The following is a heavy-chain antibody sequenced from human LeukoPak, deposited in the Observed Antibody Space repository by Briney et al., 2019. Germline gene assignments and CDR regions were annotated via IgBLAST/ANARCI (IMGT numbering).Heavy chain of an antibody. CDR3: AKDLGQWLVLFLPD. Sequence: PGGSLRLSCAASGFTFSSYAMSWVRQAPGKGLERVSAISGSGGSTYYADSVKGRLTISRDNSKNTLYLQMNSLRAEDTAVYYCAKDLGQWLVLFLPDWGQGTLVTVSS. CDR2: ISGSGGST. D-gene: IGHD6-19*01. V-gene: IGHV3-23*01. CDR1: GFTFSSYA. J-gene: IGHJ4*02.